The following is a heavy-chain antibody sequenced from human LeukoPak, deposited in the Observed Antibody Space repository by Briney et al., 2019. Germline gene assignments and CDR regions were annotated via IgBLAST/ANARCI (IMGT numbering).Heavy chain of an antibody. CDR3: ARDPYGSGTYGAFDI. CDR1: GFTFSSYS. Sequence: PGGSLRLSCAASGFTFSSYSMNWVRQAPGKGLEWVAVMSYDGSNKYYADSVKGRFTISRDNSRNTLFLQMNSLRAEDTAVYHCARDPYGSGTYGAFDIWGQGTMVTVSS. CDR2: MSYDGSNK. J-gene: IGHJ3*02. D-gene: IGHD3-10*01. V-gene: IGHV3-30*03.